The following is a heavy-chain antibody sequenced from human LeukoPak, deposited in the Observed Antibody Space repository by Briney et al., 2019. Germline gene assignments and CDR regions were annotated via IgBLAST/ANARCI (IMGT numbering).Heavy chain of an antibody. J-gene: IGHJ4*02. CDR1: GGSISSYY. CDR3: ARNYDSSGYYPTYFDY. V-gene: IGHV4-59*08. CDR2: IYYSGGT. Sequence: PLETLSLTCTVSGGSISSYYWSWIRQPPGKGLEWIGYIYYSGGTNYNPSLKSRVTISVDTSKNQFSLKLSSVTAADTAVYYCARNYDSSGYYPTYFDYWGQGTLVTVSS. D-gene: IGHD3-22*01.